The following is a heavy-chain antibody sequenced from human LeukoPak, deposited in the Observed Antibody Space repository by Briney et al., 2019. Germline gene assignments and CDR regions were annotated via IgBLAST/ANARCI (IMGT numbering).Heavy chain of an antibody. V-gene: IGHV4-59*01. CDR2: IYYSGST. J-gene: IGHJ6*02. CDR3: ARDLDSSYYYGMDV. CDR1: GGSISSYY. Sequence: SETLSLTCTVSGGSISSYYWSWLRQPPGKGLEWIGYIYYSGSTNYNPSLKSRVTISVDTSKNQFSLKLSSVTAADTAVYYCARDLDSSYYYGMDVWGQGTTVTVSS. D-gene: IGHD6-19*01.